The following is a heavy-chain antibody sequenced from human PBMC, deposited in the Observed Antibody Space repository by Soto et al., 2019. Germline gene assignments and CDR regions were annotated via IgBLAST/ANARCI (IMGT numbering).Heavy chain of an antibody. CDR3: ARTLPGDYDIWTPSDY. D-gene: IGHD3-9*01. Sequence: QVQLVESGGGVVQPGRSLRLSCAASGFTFSSYGMHWVRQAPGKGLEWVAVIWYDGSNKYYADSVKGRFTISRDNSKNTLYLQMNSLRAEDTAVYYCARTLPGDYDIWTPSDYWGQGTLVTVSS. V-gene: IGHV3-33*01. J-gene: IGHJ4*02. CDR2: IWYDGSNK. CDR1: GFTFSSYG.